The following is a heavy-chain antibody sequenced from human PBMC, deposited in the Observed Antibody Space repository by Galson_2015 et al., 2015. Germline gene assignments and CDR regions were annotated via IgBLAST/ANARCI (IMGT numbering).Heavy chain of an antibody. D-gene: IGHD6-6*01. CDR1: GFSFRNYG. CDR3: TKQVSSAPWAFGS. J-gene: IGHJ4*02. CDR2: VSYDGSNV. Sequence: SLRLSCAASGFSFRNYGMHWVRQAPGKGLEWVALVSYDGSNVYYTDSVKGRFSISRDNSKHTLYLQMNSLRAEDTAMYYCTKQVSSAPWAFGSWGQGTLVTVSS. V-gene: IGHV3-30*18.